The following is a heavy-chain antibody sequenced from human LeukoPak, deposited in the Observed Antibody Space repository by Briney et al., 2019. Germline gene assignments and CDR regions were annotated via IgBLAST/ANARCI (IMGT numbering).Heavy chain of an antibody. Sequence: ASVKVSCKVSGYTFTGYYMHWVRQAPGQGLEWMGWINPNSGGTNYAQKFQGRVTMTRDTSISTAYMELSRLRSDDTAVYYCASSPYYDSSGLDYWGQGTLVTVSS. J-gene: IGHJ4*02. D-gene: IGHD3-22*01. CDR2: INPNSGGT. CDR3: ASSPYYDSSGLDY. CDR1: GYTFTGYY. V-gene: IGHV1-2*02.